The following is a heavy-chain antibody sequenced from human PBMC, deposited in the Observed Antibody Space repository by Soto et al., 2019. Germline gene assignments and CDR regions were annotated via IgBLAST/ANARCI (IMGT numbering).Heavy chain of an antibody. CDR3: ASTGDYYYGSGPRLGRSGSYPVRLDY. CDR2: IYHSGST. V-gene: IGHV4-30-2*01. CDR1: GGSISSGGYS. Sequence: QLQLQESGSGLVKPSQTLSLTCAVSGGSISSGGYSWSWIRQPPGKGLEWIGYIYHSGSTYYNPSLKSRVTISVDRSKNQFSLKLSSVTAADTAVYYCASTGDYYYGSGPRLGRSGSYPVRLDYWGQGTLVTVSS. J-gene: IGHJ4*02. D-gene: IGHD3-10*01.